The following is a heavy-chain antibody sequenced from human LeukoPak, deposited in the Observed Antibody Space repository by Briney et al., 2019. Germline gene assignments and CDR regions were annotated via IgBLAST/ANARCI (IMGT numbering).Heavy chain of an antibody. CDR1: GFSFTYHA. Sequence: GWSLRLCWVAAGFSFTYHAISGGRMARERVAEWVAVISGSGSSTYYADSVKGRFTISRDNSKNTLYLQMNSLRAEDTAVYYCAKGFGPAGYFWYFDLWGRGTLVTVSS. J-gene: IGHJ2*01. D-gene: IGHD3-16*01. V-gene: IGHV3-23*01. CDR3: AKGFGPAGYFWYFDL. CDR2: ISGSGSST.